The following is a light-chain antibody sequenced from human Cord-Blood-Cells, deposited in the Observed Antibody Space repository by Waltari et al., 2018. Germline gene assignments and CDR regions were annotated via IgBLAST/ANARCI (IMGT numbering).Light chain of an antibody. V-gene: IGLV2-11*01. CDR3: CSYAGSYV. Sequence: QSALTQPRSVSGSPGQSVTISCTGPSSEVGGYNYVSWYQQHPGKAPKLMIYDVSKRPSGVPDRFSGSKSGNTASLTISGLQAEDEAEYYCCSYAGSYVFGTGTKVTVL. CDR2: DVS. J-gene: IGLJ1*01. CDR1: SSEVGGYNY.